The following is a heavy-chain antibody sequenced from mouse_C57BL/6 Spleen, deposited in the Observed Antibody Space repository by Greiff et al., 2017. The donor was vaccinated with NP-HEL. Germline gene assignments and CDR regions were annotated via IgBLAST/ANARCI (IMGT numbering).Heavy chain of an antibody. V-gene: IGHV5-16*01. CDR1: GFTFSDYY. Sequence: EVQRVESEGGLVQPGSSMKLSCTASGFTFSDYYMAWVRQVPEKGLEWVANINYDGSSTYYLDSLKSRFIISRDNAKNILYLQMSSLKSEDTATYYCARRSYYDYEGYFDVWGTGTTVTVSS. D-gene: IGHD2-4*01. CDR2: INYDGSST. CDR3: ARRSYYDYEGYFDV. J-gene: IGHJ1*03.